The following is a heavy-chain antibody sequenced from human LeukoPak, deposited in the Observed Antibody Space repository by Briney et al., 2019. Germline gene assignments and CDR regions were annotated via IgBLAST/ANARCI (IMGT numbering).Heavy chain of an antibody. Sequence: GGSLRLSCADSGFTFYDYAMQWVRQAPGKGLEWVSGISWNSGSIDYADSVKGRFTISRDNAKNTLFLEMDSLRAEDTAVYYCARDNYDGNPDHWGQGSLVTVSS. V-gene: IGHV3-9*01. CDR2: ISWNSGSI. CDR1: GFTFYDYA. J-gene: IGHJ4*02. D-gene: IGHD4-23*01. CDR3: ARDNYDGNPDH.